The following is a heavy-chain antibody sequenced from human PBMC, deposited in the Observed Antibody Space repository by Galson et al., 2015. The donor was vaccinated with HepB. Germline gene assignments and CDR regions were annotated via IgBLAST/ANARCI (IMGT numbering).Heavy chain of an antibody. V-gene: IGHV1-2*04. CDR1: GYTFNNYY. CDR3: ARSPGGSYFFPDF. D-gene: IGHD1-26*01. Sequence: SVKVSCKASGYTFNNYYLHWVRQAPGQGLEWMGWINPDIGDTIYAQKFQGWVTMTRDTSLSTVYMELSRLKSDDTAVYYCARSPGGSYFFPDFWGQGTLVTVSS. J-gene: IGHJ4*02. CDR2: INPDIGDT.